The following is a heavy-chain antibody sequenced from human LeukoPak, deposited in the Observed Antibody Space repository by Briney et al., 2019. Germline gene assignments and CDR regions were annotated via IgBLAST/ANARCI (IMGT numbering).Heavy chain of an antibody. Sequence: PGGSLRLSCAASGFTFSSYAMHWVRQAPGEGLEWVAVISDDGSNKYHADSVKGRFSISRDNSKNTLYLQMNSLRAEDTAVYYCARDRNNRYFDYWGQGTLVTVSS. CDR1: GFTFSSYA. D-gene: IGHD1-14*01. CDR2: ISDDGSNK. J-gene: IGHJ4*02. V-gene: IGHV3-30*04. CDR3: ARDRNNRYFDY.